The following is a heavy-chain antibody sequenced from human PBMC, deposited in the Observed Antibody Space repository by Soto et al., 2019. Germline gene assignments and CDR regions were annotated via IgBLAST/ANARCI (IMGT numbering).Heavy chain of an antibody. D-gene: IGHD3-3*01. Sequence: PGGSLRLSCAASGFTFSNAWMSWVRQAPGKGLEWVGRIKSKTDGGTTDCAAPVKGRFTISRDDSKNTLYLQMNSLKTEDTAVYYCTTAEGGYYDFWSGYYMAYYYYCMDVWGQGTTVTVSS. V-gene: IGHV3-15*01. J-gene: IGHJ6*02. CDR2: IKSKTDGGTT. CDR1: GFTFSNAW. CDR3: TTAEGGYYDFWSGYYMAYYYYCMDV.